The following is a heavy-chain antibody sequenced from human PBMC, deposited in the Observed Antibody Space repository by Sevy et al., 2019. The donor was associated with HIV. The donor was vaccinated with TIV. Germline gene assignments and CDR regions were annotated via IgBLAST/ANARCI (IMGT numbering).Heavy chain of an antibody. V-gene: IGHV1-2*06. J-gene: IGHJ6*02. CDR2: IYPNSGGT. CDR3: ARDAAGGTTNSGMDV. CDR1: GYTFIDDY. D-gene: IGHD1-7*01. Sequence: ASVKVSCKASGYTFIDDYLHWVRQAPGQGLEWMGRIYPNSGGTNYAQKFQGRVTMTRDTSISTAYMELSRLRPDDTAVYFCARDAAGGTTNSGMDVWGQGTTVTVSS.